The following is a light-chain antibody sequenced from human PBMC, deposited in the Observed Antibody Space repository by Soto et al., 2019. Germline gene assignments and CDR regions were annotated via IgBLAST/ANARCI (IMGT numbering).Light chain of an antibody. CDR2: KAS. CDR3: QHYNSYSEA. J-gene: IGKJ1*01. CDR1: QTISSW. Sequence: DIQMTQSPSTLSGSVGDRVTITCRASQTISSWLAWYQQKPGKAPKLLIYKASTLKSGVPSRFSGSGSGTEFTLTISSLQPDDFATYYCQHYNSYSEAFCKGTKVELK. V-gene: IGKV1-5*03.